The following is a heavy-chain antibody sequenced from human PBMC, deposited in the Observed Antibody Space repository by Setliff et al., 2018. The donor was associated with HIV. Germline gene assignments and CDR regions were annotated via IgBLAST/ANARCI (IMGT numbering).Heavy chain of an antibody. CDR2: IIPIFNTA. D-gene: IGHD2-15*01. CDR1: GGTFSSYS. J-gene: IGHJ6*02. CDR3: ARGSGGYCSGGSCYFGFGLAL. V-gene: IGHV1-69*13. Sequence: VKVSCTASGGTFSSYSITWVRQAPGQGLEWMGGIIPIFNTANYARKFQGRVTITADESTSTAYMELSSLGSEDTAVYYCARGSGGYCSGGSCYFGFGLALWGQGTTVTVSS.